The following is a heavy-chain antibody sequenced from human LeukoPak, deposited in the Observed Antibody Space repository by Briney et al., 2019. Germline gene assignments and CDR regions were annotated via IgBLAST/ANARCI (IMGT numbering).Heavy chain of an antibody. V-gene: IGHV6-1*01. D-gene: IGHD3-22*01. J-gene: IGHJ6*02. Sequence: SQTLSLTCAISGDSVSSNSAAWNCIRQSPSIGLEWLVRTYYRSKWYNDYAVSVKSRITINPDTSKNQFSLQLNSVTPEDTAVYYCALNYYDSSGYYYGMDVWGQGTTVTVSS. CDR3: ALNYYDSSGYYYGMDV. CDR1: GDSVSSNSAA. CDR2: TYYRSKWYN.